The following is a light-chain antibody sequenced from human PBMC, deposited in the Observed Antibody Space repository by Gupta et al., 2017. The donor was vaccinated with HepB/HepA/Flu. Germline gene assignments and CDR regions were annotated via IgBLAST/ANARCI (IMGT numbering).Light chain of an antibody. V-gene: IGLV1-47*01. CDR1: SSSFGGNY. CDR2: RNN. Sequence: QSLLTPPPSASATPGPRVTFSCSGSSSSFGGNYVYWYQQLPGTAPKLLIYRNNQRPSGVPDRFSGSKSGTSASLAISGLRSEDEADYYCAAWDDSLSGGVFGGGTKLTVL. CDR3: AAWDDSLSGGV. J-gene: IGLJ2*01.